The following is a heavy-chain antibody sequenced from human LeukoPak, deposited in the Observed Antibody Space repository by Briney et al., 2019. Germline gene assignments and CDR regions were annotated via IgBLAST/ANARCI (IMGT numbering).Heavy chain of an antibody. CDR2: ISAYNGNT. CDR1: GYTFTSYG. D-gene: IGHD3-3*01. Sequence: ASGKVSCKASGYTFTSYGISWVRQSPGQGLEWMGWISAYNGNTNYTQKLQARVTMTTDTSTSKAYMELRSLISDDTAVYYCARGARLLITIFGVVLRGFDYWGQGTLVTVSS. CDR3: ARGARLLITIFGVVLRGFDY. V-gene: IGHV1-18*01. J-gene: IGHJ4*02.